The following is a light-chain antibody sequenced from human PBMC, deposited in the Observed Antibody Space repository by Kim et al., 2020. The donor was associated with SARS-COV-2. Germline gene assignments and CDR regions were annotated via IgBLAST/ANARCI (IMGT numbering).Light chain of an antibody. CDR2: STS. V-gene: IGLV7-43*01. Sequence: PGGTVTITCASSAGAVTSGYYPNWYQQKPGQAPRALMYSTSNKHSWTPARFSGSLLGGKAALTLSGVQPEDEAEYYCLLYYGGAYVFGTGTKVTVL. CDR3: LLYYGGAYV. J-gene: IGLJ1*01. CDR1: AGAVTSGYY.